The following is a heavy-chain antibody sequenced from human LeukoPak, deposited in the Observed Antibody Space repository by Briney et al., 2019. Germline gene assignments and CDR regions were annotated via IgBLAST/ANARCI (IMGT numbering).Heavy chain of an antibody. CDR2: IYHSGST. D-gene: IGHD1-14*01. CDR3: AREKPQFDY. J-gene: IGHJ4*02. V-gene: IGHV4-39*07. CDR1: GGSISSSSYY. Sequence: PSETLSLTCTVSGGSISSSSYYWDWIRQPPGKGLEWIGSIYHSGSTYYNPSLKSRVTISVDTSKNQFSLKLSSVTAADTAVYYCAREKPQFDYWGQGTLVTVSS.